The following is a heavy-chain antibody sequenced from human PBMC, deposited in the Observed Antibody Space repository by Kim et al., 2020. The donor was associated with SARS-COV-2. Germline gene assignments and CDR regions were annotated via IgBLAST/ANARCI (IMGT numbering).Heavy chain of an antibody. Sequence: GGSLRLSCAASGFTFSSYAMSWVRQAPGKGLEWVSAISGSGGSTYYADSVKGRFTISRDNSKNTLYLQMNSLRAEDTAVYYCAKADSSSWYGRTYNWFDPWGQGTLVTVSS. V-gene: IGHV3-23*01. CDR1: GFTFSSYA. CDR2: ISGSGGST. D-gene: IGHD6-13*01. J-gene: IGHJ5*02. CDR3: AKADSSSWYGRTYNWFDP.